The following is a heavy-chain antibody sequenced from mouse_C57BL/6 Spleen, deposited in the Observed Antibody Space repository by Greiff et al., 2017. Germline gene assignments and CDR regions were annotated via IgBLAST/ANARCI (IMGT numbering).Heavy chain of an antibody. CDR3: ARDDYGSSPYAMDY. V-gene: IGHV5-4*01. Sequence: EVKVVESGGGLVKPGGSLKLSCAASGFTFSSYAMSWVRQTPEKRLEWVATISDGGSYTYYPDNVKGRFTISRANAKNNLYLQMSHLKSEDTAMYYCARDDYGSSPYAMDYWGQGTSVTVSS. CDR2: ISDGGSYT. J-gene: IGHJ4*01. CDR1: GFTFSSYA. D-gene: IGHD1-1*01.